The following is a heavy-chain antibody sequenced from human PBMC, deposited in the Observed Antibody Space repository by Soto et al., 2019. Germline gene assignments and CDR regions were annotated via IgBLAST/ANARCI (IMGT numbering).Heavy chain of an antibody. CDR2: ISSSSSYI. V-gene: IGHV3-21*01. D-gene: IGHD4-4*01. Sequence: EVQLVESGGGLVKPGGSLRLSCAASGFTFSSYSMNWVRQAPGKGLEWVSSISSSSSYIYYADSVKGRFTISRDNAKNSLYLQMNSLRAEDTAVYYCAREHPTVPYYYYYYMDVWGKGTTVTVSS. CDR3: AREHPTVPYYYYYYMDV. J-gene: IGHJ6*03. CDR1: GFTFSSYS.